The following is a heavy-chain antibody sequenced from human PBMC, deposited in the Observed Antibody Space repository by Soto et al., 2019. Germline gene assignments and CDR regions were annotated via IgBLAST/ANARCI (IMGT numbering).Heavy chain of an antibody. CDR2: IDPSDSYT. J-gene: IGHJ4*02. CDR1: GYSFTSYW. CDR3: ARGASHSSGWYDLPDY. V-gene: IGHV5-10-1*01. D-gene: IGHD6-19*01. Sequence: PGESLKISCKGSGYSFTSYWISWVRQMPGKGLEWMGRIDPSDSYTNYSPSFQGHVTISADKSISTAYLQWSSLKASDTAMYYCARGASHSSGWYDLPDYWGQGTLVTVSS.